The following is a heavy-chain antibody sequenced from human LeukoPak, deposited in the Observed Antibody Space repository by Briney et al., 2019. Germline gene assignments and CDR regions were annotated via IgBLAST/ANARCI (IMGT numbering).Heavy chain of an antibody. CDR2: IMPLFGTA. CDR3: ARDVHGDYGSGWFDP. D-gene: IGHD4-17*01. CDR1: GGTFNNSA. J-gene: IGHJ5*02. Sequence: SVKVSCKTSGGTFNNSAISWVRQAPGQGLEWLGGIMPLFGTAGYAQKFQGRVTITKVESTRTVYLELTSLTSDDTAVYYCARDVHGDYGSGWFDPWGQGTLVSVSS. V-gene: IGHV1-69*05.